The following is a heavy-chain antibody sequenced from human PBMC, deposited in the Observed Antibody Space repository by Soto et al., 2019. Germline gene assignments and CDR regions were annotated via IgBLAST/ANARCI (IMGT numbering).Heavy chain of an antibody. J-gene: IGHJ5*02. D-gene: IGHD3-3*01. CDR3: ARXRAGFFWSGRSDNWFDP. Sequence: SETLSLTCSVSGGSISIGGYYWSWIRQHPGKGLEWIGYIYYSGSTYYNPSLKSRVTISVDTSRNQFSLKLSSLTAADTAVYYCARXRAGFFWSGRSDNWFDPWGQGTPVTVSS. CDR1: GGSISIGGYY. CDR2: IYYSGST. V-gene: IGHV4-31*03.